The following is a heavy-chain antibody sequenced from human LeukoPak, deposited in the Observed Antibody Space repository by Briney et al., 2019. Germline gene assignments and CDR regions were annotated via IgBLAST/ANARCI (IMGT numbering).Heavy chain of an antibody. CDR3: AKDWGIAMTGLYSFDH. CDR1: GYPFRGYY. D-gene: IGHD6-19*01. J-gene: IGHJ4*02. V-gene: IGHV1-2*02. CDR2: VNPNTGTT. Sequence: ASVKVSCKTSGYPFRGYYVHWVRQAPGQGLEWMGWVNPNTGTTSFAKKFQGRVTMNTNTSINTVYMELRSLRSDDTAVYYCAKDWGIAMTGLYSFDHWGQGTLVTVSS.